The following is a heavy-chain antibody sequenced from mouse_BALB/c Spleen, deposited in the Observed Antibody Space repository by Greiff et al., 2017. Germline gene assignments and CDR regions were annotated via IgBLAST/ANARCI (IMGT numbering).Heavy chain of an antibody. V-gene: IGHV1S56*01. Sequence: VQLQQSGPELVKPGASVRISCKASGYTFTSYYIHWVKQRPGQGLEWIGWIYPGNVNTKYNEKFKGKATLTADKSSSTAYMQLSSLTSEDSAVYFCARSRGNWYFDVWGAGTTVTVSS. CDR3: ARSRGNWYFDV. CDR1: GYTFTSYY. CDR2: IYPGNVNT. J-gene: IGHJ1*01.